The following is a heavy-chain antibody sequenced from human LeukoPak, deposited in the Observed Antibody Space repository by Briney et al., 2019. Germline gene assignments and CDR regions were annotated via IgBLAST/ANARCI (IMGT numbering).Heavy chain of an antibody. J-gene: IGHJ4*02. Sequence: SETLSLTCTVSGVSVTSFYWSWIRQPAGKGLEWIGRFFSSRNTNYNPSFKSRATISVDKSENQFSLKLTSVTAADTAVYYRARFSGIYGHDSWGQGTLVSVSS. D-gene: IGHD3-10*01. CDR2: FFSSRNT. CDR1: GVSVTSFY. V-gene: IGHV4-4*07. CDR3: ARFSGIYGHDS.